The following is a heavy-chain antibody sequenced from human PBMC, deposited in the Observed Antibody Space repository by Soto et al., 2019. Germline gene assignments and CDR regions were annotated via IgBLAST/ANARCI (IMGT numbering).Heavy chain of an antibody. CDR3: ARDYYDSSGYYYFDY. Sequence: PGESLKISCKGSGYSFTSYWISWVRQMPGKGLEWMGRIDPSDSYTNYSPSFQGHVTISADKSISTAYLQWSSLKASDTAMYYCARDYYDSSGYYYFDYWGQGTLVTVPQ. D-gene: IGHD3-22*01. CDR1: GYSFTSYW. V-gene: IGHV5-10-1*01. CDR2: IDPSDSYT. J-gene: IGHJ4*02.